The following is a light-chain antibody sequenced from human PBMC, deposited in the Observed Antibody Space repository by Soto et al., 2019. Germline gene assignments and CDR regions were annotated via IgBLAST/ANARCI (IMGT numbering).Light chain of an antibody. CDR3: SSYTSRATLV. J-gene: IGLJ2*01. CDR1: SNDIGGYDY. CDR2: DVS. Sequence: QSVLTQPASVSGSLGQSITISCTGTSNDIGGYDYVTWYQHHPGKAPKLMIYDVSNRPAGISDRFSASKSGNTASLTISGLQAEDEAHYYCSSYTSRATLVFGGGTKVTVL. V-gene: IGLV2-14*03.